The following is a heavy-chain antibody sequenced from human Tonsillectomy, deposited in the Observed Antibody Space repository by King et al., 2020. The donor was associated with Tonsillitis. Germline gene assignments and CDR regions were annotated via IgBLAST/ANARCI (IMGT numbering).Heavy chain of an antibody. CDR2: ISAYNGNT. CDR1: GYTFTSYG. D-gene: IGHD2-2*02. Sequence: QLVQSGAEVKKPGASVKVSCKASGYTFTSYGISWVRQAPGQGLEWMGWISAYNGNTNYAQKLQGRVTMTTDTSTSTAYMELRSLRSDDTAVYYCARDIVVVPAAISPTYSYYGMDVWGQGTTVTVSS. V-gene: IGHV1-18*01. CDR3: ARDIVVVPAAISPTYSYYGMDV. J-gene: IGHJ6*02.